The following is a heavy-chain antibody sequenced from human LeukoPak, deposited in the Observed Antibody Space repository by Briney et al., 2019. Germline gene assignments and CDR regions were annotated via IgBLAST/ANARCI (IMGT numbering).Heavy chain of an antibody. CDR2: ISSSSSYI. D-gene: IGHD3-3*01. V-gene: IGHV3-21*01. J-gene: IGHJ2*01. CDR1: GFTFSSYW. CDR3: ASLGYDFWSGYHPYDL. Sequence: PGGSLRLSCAASGFTFSSYWMHWVRQAPGKGLEWVSSISSSSSYIYYADSVKGRFTISRDNAKNSLYLQMNSLRAEDTAVYYCASLGYDFWSGYHPYDLWGRGTLVTVSS.